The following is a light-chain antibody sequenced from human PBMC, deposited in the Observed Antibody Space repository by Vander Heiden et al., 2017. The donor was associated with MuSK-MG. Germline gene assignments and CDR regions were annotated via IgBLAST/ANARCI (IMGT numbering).Light chain of an antibody. V-gene: IGKV1-39*01. CDR2: ASS. Sequence: DVHITHSPSSLPASVGDRVTITCRASQSIDNYLNWFQQKVGEAPRLLIYASSTLQSGVPSRFSGSGSGTDFTLTISSLQPEDFATYYCQQSNSTPRTFGPGTKVEVK. J-gene: IGKJ1*01. CDR1: QSIDNY. CDR3: QQSNSTPRT.